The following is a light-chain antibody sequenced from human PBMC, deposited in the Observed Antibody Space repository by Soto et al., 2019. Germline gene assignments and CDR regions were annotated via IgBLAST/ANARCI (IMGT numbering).Light chain of an antibody. V-gene: IGLV2-14*01. CDR2: DVS. CDR3: SSYTSSDTVV. J-gene: IGLJ2*01. Sequence: QSVLTQPASVSGSPGQSITISCTGTSSDVGAYIFVSWYQQHPGKAPKLMIFDVSNRPSGVSNRFSGSKSGNTASLTISGLQAEDEADYYCSSYTSSDTVVFGGGTKVTVL. CDR1: SSDVGAYIF.